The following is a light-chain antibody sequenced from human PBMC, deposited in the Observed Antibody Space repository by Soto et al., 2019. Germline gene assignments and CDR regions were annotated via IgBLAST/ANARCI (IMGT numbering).Light chain of an antibody. CDR1: QSLEYSDGNTF. Sequence: DVVLTQSPLSLPVTLGQPASMSCRSSQSLEYSDGNTFLNWFHQRPGKSPRRLIYQVSNRDSGVPDRFTGSGSGTDFTLRISRVEAEDVGLYFCMQGTHWPWTFGQGTKVEI. CDR3: MQGTHWPWT. CDR2: QVS. J-gene: IGKJ1*01. V-gene: IGKV2-30*01.